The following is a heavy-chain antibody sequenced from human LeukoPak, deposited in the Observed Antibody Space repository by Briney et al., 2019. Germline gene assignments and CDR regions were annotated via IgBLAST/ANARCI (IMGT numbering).Heavy chain of an antibody. CDR1: GFTFNNFA. V-gene: IGHV3-7*01. D-gene: IGHD1-26*01. J-gene: IGHJ4*02. Sequence: GGSLRLSCAASGFTFNNFAMSWVRQAPGKGLEWVADINGDGSEKYYVDSVKGRFTISRDNAKNSQYLQINTLGAGATSLYYCVCVFIVGSRSVFDYWGQGTLVTVSS. CDR3: VCVFIVGSRSVFDY. CDR2: INGDGSEK.